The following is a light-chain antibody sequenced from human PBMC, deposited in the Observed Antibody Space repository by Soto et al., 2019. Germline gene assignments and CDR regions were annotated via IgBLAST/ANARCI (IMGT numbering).Light chain of an antibody. CDR2: AAS. CDR3: QQYDNWPPIT. V-gene: IGKV3-15*01. Sequence: EVVMTQFPATLSVSPGERATLSCRASQSVGSNLAWYQHKHGQAPRLLMYAASARATGIPARFSGSGSGTEFTLTISSLQSEDFAVYYCQQYDNWPPITFGQGTRLEI. J-gene: IGKJ5*01. CDR1: QSVGSN.